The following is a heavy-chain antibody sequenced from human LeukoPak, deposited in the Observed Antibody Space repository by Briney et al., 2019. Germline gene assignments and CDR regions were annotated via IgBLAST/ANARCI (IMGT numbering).Heavy chain of an antibody. CDR3: ARGTTVTTYGDAFDI. D-gene: IGHD4-17*01. Sequence: GPVKVSCKASGYTFTGYYMHWVRQAPGQGLEWMGIINPSGGSTSYAQKFQGRVTMTRDMSTSTVYMELSSLRSEDTAVYYCARGTTVTTYGDAFDIWGQGTMVTVSS. CDR2: INPSGGST. CDR1: GYTFTGYY. V-gene: IGHV1-46*01. J-gene: IGHJ3*02.